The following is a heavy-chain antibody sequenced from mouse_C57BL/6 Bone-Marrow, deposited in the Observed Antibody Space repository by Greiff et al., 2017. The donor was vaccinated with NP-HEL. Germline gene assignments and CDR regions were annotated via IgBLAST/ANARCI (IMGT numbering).Heavy chain of an antibody. Sequence: QVQLQQPGAELVKPGASVKLSCKASGYTFTNYWIGWAKQRPGHGLEWIGDIYPGGGYTNYNEKFKGKATLTADKSSSTAYMQFSSLTSEDSAIYYCARGDYDVWGQGTTLTVSS. CDR1: GYTFTNYW. CDR2: IYPGGGYT. D-gene: IGHD2-4*01. CDR3: ARGDYDV. V-gene: IGHV1-63*01. J-gene: IGHJ2*01.